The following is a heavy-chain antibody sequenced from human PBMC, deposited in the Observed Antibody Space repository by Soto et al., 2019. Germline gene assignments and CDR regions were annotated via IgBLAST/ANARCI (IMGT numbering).Heavy chain of an antibody. J-gene: IGHJ4*02. Sequence: SETLSLTCTVSGGSISSYCWSWIRQPPGKGLEWIGYIYYSGSTNYNPSLKSRVTISVDTSKNQFSLKLSSVTAADAAVYYCARGYYDSSGYYSGNYFDYWGQGTLVTVSS. CDR2: IYYSGST. CDR3: ARGYYDSSGYYSGNYFDY. CDR1: GGSISSYC. V-gene: IGHV4-59*01. D-gene: IGHD3-22*01.